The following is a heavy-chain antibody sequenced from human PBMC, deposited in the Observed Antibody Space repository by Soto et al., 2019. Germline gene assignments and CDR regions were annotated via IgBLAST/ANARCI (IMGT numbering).Heavy chain of an antibody. V-gene: IGHV4-30-4*01. J-gene: IGHJ6*02. Sequence: SETLSLTCTVSGGSISSGAYCWSWLRQPPGKGLEWIGYIYYSGSTYYNPSLKRRVTISVDTSKNQFSLKLSSVTAADTAVYYCARGGRYCSGGSCYSAYGMDVWGQGTTVTVSS. CDR1: GGSISSGAYC. D-gene: IGHD2-15*01. CDR2: IYYSGST. CDR3: ARGGRYCSGGSCYSAYGMDV.